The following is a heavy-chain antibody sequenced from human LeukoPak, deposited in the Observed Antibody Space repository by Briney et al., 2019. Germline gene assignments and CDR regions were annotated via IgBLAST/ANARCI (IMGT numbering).Heavy chain of an antibody. Sequence: GWSLRLSCAPSGFTLSDYGMHSVRPAPGRGRDGVAGIWYDGSYKSYGDTVKGRFTISRDNSKNTLFLQMNRLRADDTAVYYCAIDTLIAAPKTGTVTRIGWFDTWGQGTLVTVSS. J-gene: IGHJ5*02. CDR3: AIDTLIAAPKTGTVTRIGWFDT. V-gene: IGHV3-33*01. D-gene: IGHD6-13*01. CDR1: GFTLSDYG. CDR2: IWYDGSYK.